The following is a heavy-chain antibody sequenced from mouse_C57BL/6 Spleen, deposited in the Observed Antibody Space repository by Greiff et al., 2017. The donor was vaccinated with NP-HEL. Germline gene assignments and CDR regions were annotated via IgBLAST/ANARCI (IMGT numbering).Heavy chain of an antibody. CDR1: GYTFTSYW. CDR2: IDPSDSYT. V-gene: IGHV1-69*01. J-gene: IGHJ4*01. Sequence: QVQLQQPGAELVMPGASVKLSCKASGYTFTSYWMHWVKQRPGQGLEWIGEIDPSDSYTNYNQKFKGKSTLTVDKSSSTAYMQISSLTSEDSAVYYCARDLNYGSRMDYWGQGTSVTVSS. D-gene: IGHD1-1*01. CDR3: ARDLNYGSRMDY.